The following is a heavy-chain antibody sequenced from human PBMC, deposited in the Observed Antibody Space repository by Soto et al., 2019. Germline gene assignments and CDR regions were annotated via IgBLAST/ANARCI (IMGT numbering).Heavy chain of an antibody. Sequence: QVQLVQSGAEVKKPGSSVKVSCKASGGTFSSYTISWVRQAPGQGLEWMGRIIPILGIANYAQKFQGRVTITADKSTSTAYMELSSLRSEDSAVYYCARGGSYSHFQHWGQGTLVTVSS. CDR1: GGTFSSYT. CDR3: ARGGSYSHFQH. D-gene: IGHD1-26*01. V-gene: IGHV1-69*02. J-gene: IGHJ1*01. CDR2: IIPILGIA.